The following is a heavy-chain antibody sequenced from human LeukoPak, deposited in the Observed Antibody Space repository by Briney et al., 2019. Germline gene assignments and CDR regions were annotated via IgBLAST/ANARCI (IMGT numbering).Heavy chain of an antibody. Sequence: SETLSLTCAVYGGSFSGYYWSWIRQPPGKGLEWIGEINHSGSTNYNPSLKSRVTVSVDTSKNHFSLKLSSVTAADTAVYYCARNRDGYNSFDYWGQGTLVTVSS. CDR1: GGSFSGYY. CDR2: INHSGST. J-gene: IGHJ4*02. CDR3: ARNRDGYNSFDY. D-gene: IGHD5-24*01. V-gene: IGHV4-34*01.